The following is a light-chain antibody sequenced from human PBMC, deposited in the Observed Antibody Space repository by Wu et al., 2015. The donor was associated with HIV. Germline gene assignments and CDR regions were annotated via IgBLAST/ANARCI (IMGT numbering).Light chain of an antibody. V-gene: IGKV1-8*01. CDR2: GAS. CDR1: QDIGGY. CDR3: QQYDTFPFT. Sequence: AIQLTQSPSSLSASTGDKVTITCRASQDIGGYLGWYQQKPGRAPKLVIYGASTLESGVPSRFTGSGSGTHFSLTITCLQSEDFATYYCQQYDTFPFTFGGGTK. J-gene: IGKJ4*01.